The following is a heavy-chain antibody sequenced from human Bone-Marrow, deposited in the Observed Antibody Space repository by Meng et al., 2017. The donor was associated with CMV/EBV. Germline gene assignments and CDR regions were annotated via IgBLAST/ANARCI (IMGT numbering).Heavy chain of an antibody. Sequence: PVKVACKASGHTSTGYYMHWVRQAAGQGLEWMGWINPNSGGTNYAQKFQGRVTMTRDTSISTAYMELSRLRSDDTAVYYCARAWSVGSLYWFDAWGQGTRVTVSS. CDR2: INPNSGGT. D-gene: IGHD3-10*01. CDR3: ARAWSVGSLYWFDA. V-gene: IGHV1-2*02. CDR1: GHTSTGYY. J-gene: IGHJ5*02.